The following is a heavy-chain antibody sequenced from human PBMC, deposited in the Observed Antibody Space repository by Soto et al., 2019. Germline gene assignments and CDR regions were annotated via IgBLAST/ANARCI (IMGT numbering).Heavy chain of an antibody. J-gene: IGHJ4*02. CDR2: TVVGSGET. V-gene: IGHV1-58*01. CDR3: AAGYYYENSGYFK. D-gene: IGHD3-22*01. Sequence: SVKVSCKASGFTFSRAPLQWVRHARGQGLEWIGWTVVGSGETNYAQKFQERVTITRDMSTNTAYMELSSLRSEDTAVYYCAAGYYYENSGYFKWGQGTQVTVSS. CDR1: GFTFSRAP.